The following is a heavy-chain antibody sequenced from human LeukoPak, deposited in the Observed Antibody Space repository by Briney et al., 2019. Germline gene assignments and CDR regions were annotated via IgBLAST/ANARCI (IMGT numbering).Heavy chain of an antibody. Sequence: GGSLSLSCAASGFTFSSYAMSWARQAPGKGLEWVSAMIGIVGSTYYADSVKGRFTISRDNSKNTLYLQINSLRAEDTAVYYCAKMDGSVIYYIDYWGQGTLVTVSS. J-gene: IGHJ4*02. D-gene: IGHD3-10*01. CDR1: GFTFSSYA. CDR2: MIGIVGST. V-gene: IGHV3-23*01. CDR3: AKMDGSVIYYIDY.